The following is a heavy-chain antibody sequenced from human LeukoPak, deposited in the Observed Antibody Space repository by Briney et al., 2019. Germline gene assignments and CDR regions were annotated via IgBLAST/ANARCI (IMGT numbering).Heavy chain of an antibody. Sequence: PGGSLRLSCAASGITFSSYAMSWVRQAPGKGLEWVSVISGSGGTTYYADSVEGRFTISRDNSKNTLYLQMSSLRAEDTAVYYCAKDKGYSSGWYFNWFDPWGQGTLVTVSS. CDR2: ISGSGGTT. D-gene: IGHD6-19*01. CDR1: GITFSSYA. CDR3: AKDKGYSSGWYFNWFDP. J-gene: IGHJ5*02. V-gene: IGHV3-23*01.